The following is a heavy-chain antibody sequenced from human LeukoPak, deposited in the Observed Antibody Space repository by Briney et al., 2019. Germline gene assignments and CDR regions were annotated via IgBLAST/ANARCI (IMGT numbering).Heavy chain of an antibody. CDR2: INPNSGGT. V-gene: IGHV1-2*02. J-gene: IGHJ4*02. Sequence: GASVKLSCKASGYTFTSYAMNWVRQAPGQGLEWMGWINPNSGGTNYAQKFQGRVTMTRDTSISTAYMELRSLRSDDTAVYYCAREVPSKNYYDSSGYYFDYWGQGTLVTVSS. CDR3: AREVPSKNYYDSSGYYFDY. D-gene: IGHD3-22*01. CDR1: GYTFTSYA.